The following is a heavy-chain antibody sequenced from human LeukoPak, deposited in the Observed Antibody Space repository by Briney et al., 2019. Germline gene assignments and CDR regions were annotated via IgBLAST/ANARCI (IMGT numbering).Heavy chain of an antibody. CDR3: ARDLGGNWVFDL. CDR1: TLSISSYY. D-gene: IGHD4-23*01. J-gene: IGHJ2*01. V-gene: IGHV4-59*01. Sequence: SETLSLTGTVSTLSISSYYWIWIRQPPGKGLEGIGYTYYSGSTNYNPSLKSRVTISVDTSKNQFSLKLSSVTAADTAVYYCARDLGGNWVFDLWGRGTLVTVSS. CDR2: TYYSGST.